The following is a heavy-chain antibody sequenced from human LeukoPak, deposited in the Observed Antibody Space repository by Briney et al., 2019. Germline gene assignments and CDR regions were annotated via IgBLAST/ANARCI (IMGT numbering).Heavy chain of an antibody. CDR1: GFTFSSYW. CDR2: ISGSGGST. CDR3: AKDLVALDY. J-gene: IGHJ4*02. V-gene: IGHV3-23*01. D-gene: IGHD2-21*01. Sequence: TGGSLRLSCAASGFTFSSYWMHWVRQAPGKGLEWVSAISGSGGSTYYADSVKGRFTISRDNSKNTLYLQMNSLRAEDAAVYCCAKDLVALDYWGQGTLVTVSS.